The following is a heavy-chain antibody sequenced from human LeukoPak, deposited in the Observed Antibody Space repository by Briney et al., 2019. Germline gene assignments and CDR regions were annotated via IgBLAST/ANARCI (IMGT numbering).Heavy chain of an antibody. Sequence: PGGSLRLSCAASGFTFSSYGMHWVRQAPGKGLEWVAVISYVGSNKYYADSVKGRFTISRDNSKNTLYLQMNSLRAEDTAVYYCAKDTLYCSGGSCYYYYGMDVWGQGTTVTVSS. CDR3: AKDTLYCSGGSCYYYYGMDV. CDR1: GFTFSSYG. D-gene: IGHD2-15*01. V-gene: IGHV3-30*18. CDR2: ISYVGSNK. J-gene: IGHJ6*02.